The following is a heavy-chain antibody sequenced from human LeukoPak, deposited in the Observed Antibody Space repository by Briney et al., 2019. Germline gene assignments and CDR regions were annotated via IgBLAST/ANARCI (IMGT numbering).Heavy chain of an antibody. CDR1: GGSVSSGSYY. D-gene: IGHD2-2*01. Sequence: SETLSLTCTVSGGSVSSGSYYWSWIRQPPGKGLEWIGYIYYSGSTNCNPSLKSRVTISVDTSKNQFSLKLSSVTAADTAVYYCARDWSCSSTSCLNDAFDIWGQGTMVTVSS. CDR3: ARDWSCSSTSCLNDAFDI. V-gene: IGHV4-61*01. J-gene: IGHJ3*02. CDR2: IYYSGST.